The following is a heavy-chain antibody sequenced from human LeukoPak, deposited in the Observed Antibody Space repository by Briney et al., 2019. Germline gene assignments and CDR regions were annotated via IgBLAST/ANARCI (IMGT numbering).Heavy chain of an antibody. V-gene: IGHV4-30-4*08. D-gene: IGHD6-6*01. J-gene: IGHJ4*02. CDR3: AREDRTSRGY. CDR2: IYYSGST. CDR1: GGSISSGGYY. Sequence: PSETLSLTCTVSGGSISSGGYYWSWIRQPPGKGLEWIGYIYYSGSTYSNPSLKSRVTISVDTSKNQFSLKLSSVTAADTAVYYCAREDRTSRGYWGQGTLVTVSS.